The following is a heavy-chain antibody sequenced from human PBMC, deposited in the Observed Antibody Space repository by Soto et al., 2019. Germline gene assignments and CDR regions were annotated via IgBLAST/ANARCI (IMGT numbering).Heavy chain of an antibody. CDR3: ARSGGYDSSGYYLYFDY. Sequence: PSETLSLTCTVSGGSISSGGYYWSWIRQHPGKGLEWIGYIYYSGSTYYNPSLKSRVTISVDTSKNQFSLKLSSVTAADTAVYYCARSGGYDSSGYYLYFDYWGQGTLVTVSS. CDR1: GGSISSGGYY. J-gene: IGHJ4*02. D-gene: IGHD3-22*01. CDR2: IYYSGST. V-gene: IGHV4-31*03.